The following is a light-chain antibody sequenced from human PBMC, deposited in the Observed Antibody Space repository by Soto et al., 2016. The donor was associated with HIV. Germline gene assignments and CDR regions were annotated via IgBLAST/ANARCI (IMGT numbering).Light chain of an antibody. Sequence: SFDLTQPPSVSVSPGQTASITCSGDTLGNKYVSWYQQKTGQSPVLVLYQDSRRPSGMSERFSGSNSGNTATLTISRVEAGDEADYYCQVWDSSSDVVFGGGTKLTVL. V-gene: IGLV3-1*01. CDR3: QVWDSSSDVV. CDR2: QDS. J-gene: IGLJ2*01. CDR1: TLGNKY.